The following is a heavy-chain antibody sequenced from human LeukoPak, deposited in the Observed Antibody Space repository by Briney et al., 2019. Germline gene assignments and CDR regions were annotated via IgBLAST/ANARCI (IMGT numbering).Heavy chain of an antibody. CDR1: GFTFSNSE. J-gene: IGHJ5*02. CDR3: AKEYRP. D-gene: IGHD3-16*02. Sequence: GGSLRLSCAASGFTFSNSEMNWVRQAPGKGLEWVSGITGSGYTTYYADSVKGRFTISRDNSKSTLYLQMNSLKAEGTAVYYCAKEYRPWGQGTLVTVSS. V-gene: IGHV3-23*01. CDR2: ITGSGYTT.